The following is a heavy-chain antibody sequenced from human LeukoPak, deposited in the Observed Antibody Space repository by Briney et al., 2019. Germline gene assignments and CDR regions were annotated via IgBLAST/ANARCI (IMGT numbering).Heavy chain of an antibody. CDR3: ARASIAVVAPFDY. CDR1: GFTFSSYG. D-gene: IGHD6-19*01. Sequence: PGGSLRLSCAASGFTFSSYGMHWVRQAPGKGLEWVAVISYDGSNKYYADSVKGRFTISRDNSKNTLYLQMNSLRAEDTAVYYCARASIAVVAPFDYWGQGTLVTVSS. V-gene: IGHV3-30*03. CDR2: ISYDGSNK. J-gene: IGHJ4*02.